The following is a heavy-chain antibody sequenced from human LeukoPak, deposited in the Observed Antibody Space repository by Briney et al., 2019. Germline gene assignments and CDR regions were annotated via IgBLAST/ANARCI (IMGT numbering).Heavy chain of an antibody. CDR1: GFTFSSYE. CDR3: AKGGIAVAGTSYYYYMDV. D-gene: IGHD6-19*01. J-gene: IGHJ6*03. V-gene: IGHV3-74*01. CDR2: INSDGSST. Sequence: GGSLRLSCAASGFTFSSYEMNWVRQAPGKGLVWVSRINSDGSSTSYADSVKGRFTISRDNSKNTLHLQMNSLRAEDAAVYYCAKGGIAVAGTSYYYYMDVWGKGTTVTISS.